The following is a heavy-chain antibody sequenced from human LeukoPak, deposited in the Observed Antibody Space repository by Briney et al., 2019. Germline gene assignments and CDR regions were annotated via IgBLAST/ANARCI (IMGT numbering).Heavy chain of an antibody. J-gene: IGHJ4*02. CDR2: INHSGST. V-gene: IGHV4-34*01. CDR3: ATAYCGGDCYWGGY. Sequence: SETLSLTCAVYGGSFSGYYWSWIRQPPGKGLEWIGEINHSGSTNYNPSLKSRVTISVDTSKNQFSLKLTSVTAADTAVYYCATAYCGGDCYWGGYWGQGTLVTVSS. CDR1: GGSFSGYY. D-gene: IGHD2-21*02.